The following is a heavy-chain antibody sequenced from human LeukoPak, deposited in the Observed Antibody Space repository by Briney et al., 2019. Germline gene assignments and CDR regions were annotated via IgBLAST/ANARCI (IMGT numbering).Heavy chain of an antibody. CDR2: INPNSGGT. Sequence: ASVKVSCKASGYTITGYYMHWVRQAPGQGLEWMGWINPNSGGTNYAQKFQGWVTMTRDTSISTAYMELSRLRSDDTAVYYCARWDSDDYGLYYGMDVWGQGTTVTVSS. J-gene: IGHJ6*02. D-gene: IGHD4-17*01. V-gene: IGHV1-2*04. CDR3: ARWDSDDYGLYYGMDV. CDR1: GYTITGYY.